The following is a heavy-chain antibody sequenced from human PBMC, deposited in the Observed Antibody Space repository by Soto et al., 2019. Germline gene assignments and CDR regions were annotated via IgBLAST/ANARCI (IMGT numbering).Heavy chain of an antibody. V-gene: IGHV1-2*02. J-gene: IGHJ4*02. CDR1: GYTFTVDY. Sequence: ASVKVSGKASGYTFTVDYMHWVRQAPGQGLEWRGWINPNSGGTNYAQKFHGRVTMTRDTSISTAYRELSRLRSDDTAVYYCESPRRHYDSSGPFDYWAQGTLVPVSS. CDR3: ESPRRHYDSSGPFDY. D-gene: IGHD3-22*01. CDR2: INPNSGGT.